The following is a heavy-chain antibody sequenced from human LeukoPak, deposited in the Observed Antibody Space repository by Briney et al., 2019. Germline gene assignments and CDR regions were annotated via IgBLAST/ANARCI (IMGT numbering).Heavy chain of an antibody. CDR3: ARGPYSYDSSGAFDI. J-gene: IGHJ3*02. CDR2: IYHSGST. Sequence: SETLSLTCTVSGASMSTYYWSWIRQPPGKGLEWIAYIYHSGSTNYNPSLKTRVTISVDTSKNQFSLKLSSVTAADTAVYFCARGPYSYDSSGAFDIWGQGTMVTVSS. D-gene: IGHD3-22*01. V-gene: IGHV4-59*08. CDR1: GASMSTYY.